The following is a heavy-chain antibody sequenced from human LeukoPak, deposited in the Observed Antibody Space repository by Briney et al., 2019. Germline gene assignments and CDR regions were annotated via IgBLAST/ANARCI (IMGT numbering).Heavy chain of an antibody. Sequence: SETLSLTCTVSGGSISSYYWSWIRQPPGKGLEWIGNIYYSGSTNYNPSLKSRVTISVDTSKNQFSLKLSSVTAADTAVYYCARARGYSSSWYDYWGQGTLVTVSS. J-gene: IGHJ4*02. CDR1: GGSISSYY. V-gene: IGHV4-59*01. CDR2: IYYSGST. D-gene: IGHD6-13*01. CDR3: ARARGYSSSWYDY.